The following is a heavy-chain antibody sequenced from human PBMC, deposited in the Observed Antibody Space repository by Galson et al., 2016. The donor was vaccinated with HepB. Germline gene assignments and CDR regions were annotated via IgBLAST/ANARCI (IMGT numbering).Heavy chain of an antibody. CDR3: ARDPASFYYDSRFHPHDY. D-gene: IGHD3-22*01. CDR1: GFTFRSHA. V-gene: IGHV3-23*01. CDR2: ITAGSTST. J-gene: IGHJ4*02. Sequence: SLRLSCAASGFTFRSHAMSWVRQAPGRGLEWVSSITAGSTSTFCADSVKGRFTMSRDNSKNTLYLQMNSLRAEDTAIYYCARDPASFYYDSRFHPHDYWGQGTLVTVSS.